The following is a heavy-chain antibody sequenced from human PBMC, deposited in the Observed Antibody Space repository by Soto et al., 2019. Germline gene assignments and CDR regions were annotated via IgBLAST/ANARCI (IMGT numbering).Heavy chain of an antibody. CDR2: IYYSGST. Sequence: ETLSLTCTFSGGSISSYYWSWIRQPPGKGLEWIGYIYYSGSTNYNPSLKSRVTISVDTSKNQFSLKLSSVTAADTAVYYCARDAGYCSSTSCLYGMDVWGQGTTVTVSS. CDR1: GGSISSYY. J-gene: IGHJ6*02. V-gene: IGHV4-59*01. D-gene: IGHD2-2*01. CDR3: ARDAGYCSSTSCLYGMDV.